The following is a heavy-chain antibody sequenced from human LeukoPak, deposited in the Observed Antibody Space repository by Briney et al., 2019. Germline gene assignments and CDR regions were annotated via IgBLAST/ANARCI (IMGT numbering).Heavy chain of an antibody. D-gene: IGHD3-10*01. Sequence: ASVKVSCKASGYTFTSYDINWVRQATGQGLEWMGWMNPNSGNTGYAQKFQGRVTMTRNTSISTAYMELSSLRSEDTAVYYCARKMPPTIVRGVILRFDPWGQGTLVTVSS. CDR2: MNPNSGNT. CDR1: GYTFTSYD. J-gene: IGHJ5*02. CDR3: ARKMPPTIVRGVILRFDP. V-gene: IGHV1-8*01.